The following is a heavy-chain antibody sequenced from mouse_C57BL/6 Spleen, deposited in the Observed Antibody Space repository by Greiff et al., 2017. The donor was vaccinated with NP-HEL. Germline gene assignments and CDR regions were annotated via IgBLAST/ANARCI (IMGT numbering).Heavy chain of an antibody. J-gene: IGHJ1*03. CDR1: GYTFTSYT. CDR2: IYPGNGDT. Sequence: QVQLKQSGAELVRPGASVKMSCKASGYTFTSYTMHWVKQTPRQGLEWIGAIYPGNGDTSYNQKFKGKATLTVDKSSSTAYMQLSSLTSEDSAVYFCARLLRGTWYVDVGGTGTTVTVSS. V-gene: IGHV1-12*01. D-gene: IGHD1-1*01. CDR3: ARLLRGTWYVDV.